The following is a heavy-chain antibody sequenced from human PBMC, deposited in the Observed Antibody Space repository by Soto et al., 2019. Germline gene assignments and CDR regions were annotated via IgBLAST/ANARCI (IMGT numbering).Heavy chain of an antibody. CDR2: ISSSSSYI. CDR1: GFTFSSYS. V-gene: IGHV3-21*01. CDR3: ASGIAVAGNNWFDP. D-gene: IGHD6-19*01. J-gene: IGHJ5*02. Sequence: GGSLRLSCAASGFTFSSYSMDWVRQAPGKGLEWVSSISSSSSYIYYADSVKGRFTISRDNAKNSLYLQMNSLRAEDTAVYYCASGIAVAGNNWFDPWGQGTLVTVSS.